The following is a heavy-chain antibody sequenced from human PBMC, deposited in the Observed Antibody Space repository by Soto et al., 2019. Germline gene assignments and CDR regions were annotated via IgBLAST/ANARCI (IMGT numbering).Heavy chain of an antibody. V-gene: IGHV4-4*02. J-gene: IGHJ4*02. D-gene: IGHD6-13*01. CDR1: GFSISSHDW. Sequence: QVQLQESGPGLVKPSGTLSLTCAVSGFSISSHDWWPWVRQPPGKGLERIGASNQSGNTNYNSSLESRVTISVDTSKNPFSLNLSYVTVADAAVYYCATRDTSRFYWGQGTLVTVSS. CDR2: SNQSGNT. CDR3: ATRDTSRFY.